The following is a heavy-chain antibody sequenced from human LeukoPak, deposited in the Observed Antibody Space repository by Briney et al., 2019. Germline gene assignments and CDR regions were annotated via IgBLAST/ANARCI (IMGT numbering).Heavy chain of an antibody. J-gene: IGHJ4*02. CDR3: ASVGYGDYV. Sequence: SETLSLTCAVYGGSFSGYYWSWIRQPPGKGLEWIGYIYYSGSTNYNPSLKSRVTISVDTSKNQFSLKLSSVTAADTAVYYCASVGYGDYVWGQGTLVTVSS. CDR1: GGSFSGYY. V-gene: IGHV4-59*01. CDR2: IYYSGST. D-gene: IGHD4-17*01.